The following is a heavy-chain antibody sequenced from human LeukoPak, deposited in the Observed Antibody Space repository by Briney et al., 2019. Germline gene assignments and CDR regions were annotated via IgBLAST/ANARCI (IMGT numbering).Heavy chain of an antibody. D-gene: IGHD3-22*01. CDR3: TTDLHYYDSSGYYPWDY. CDR2: IKSKTDGGTT. CDR1: GFTFSNAW. J-gene: IGHJ4*02. Sequence: GGSLRLSCAASGFTFSNAWMSWVRQAPGKGLEWVGRIKSKTDGGTTDYAAPVKGRFTISRDDSKSTLYLQMNSLKTEDTAVYYCTTDLHYYDSSGYYPWDYWGQGTLVTVSS. V-gene: IGHV3-15*01.